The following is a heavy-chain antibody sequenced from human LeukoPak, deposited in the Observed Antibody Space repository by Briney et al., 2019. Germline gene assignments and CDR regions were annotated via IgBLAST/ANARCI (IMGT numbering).Heavy chain of an antibody. V-gene: IGHV4-4*02. CDR3: ARVVFVRGVIDY. CDR2: IYYSGST. Sequence: SETLSLTCAVSGGSISSSNWWSWVRQPPGKGLEWIGYIYYSGSTNYNPSLKSRVTISVDTSKNQFSLKLSSVTAADTAVYYCARVVFVRGVIDYWGQGTLVTVSS. D-gene: IGHD3-10*01. CDR1: GGSISSSNW. J-gene: IGHJ4*02.